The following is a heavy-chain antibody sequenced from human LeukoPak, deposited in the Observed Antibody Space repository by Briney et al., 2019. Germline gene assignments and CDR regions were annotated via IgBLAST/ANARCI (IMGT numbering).Heavy chain of an antibody. CDR3: AKDSYSKGDY. CDR2: IKNDGTVK. Sequence: GGSLRLSCAASGFTFSYHWMTWVRQAPGKGLEWVANIKNDGTVKKYMDSVNGRFTISRDNAKNLLYLQMNSLRAEDTGVYYCAKDSYSKGDYWGQGVLVTVSS. V-gene: IGHV3-7*01. J-gene: IGHJ4*02. CDR1: GFTFSYHW. D-gene: IGHD5-18*01.